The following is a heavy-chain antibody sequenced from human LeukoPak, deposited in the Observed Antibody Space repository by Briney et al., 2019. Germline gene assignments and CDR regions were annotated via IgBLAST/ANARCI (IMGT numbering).Heavy chain of an antibody. D-gene: IGHD5-12*01. V-gene: IGHV4-59*01. CDR3: ARGWSGYDDDWNGGDWFDP. J-gene: IGHJ5*02. CDR2: IYYSGST. CDR1: GFTFSSYA. Sequence: GSLRLSCAASGFTFSSYAMHWVRQAPGKGLEWIGYIYYSGSTNYNPSLKSRVTISVDTSKNQFSLKLSSVTAADTAVYYCARGWSGYDDDWNGGDWFDPWGQGTLVTVSS.